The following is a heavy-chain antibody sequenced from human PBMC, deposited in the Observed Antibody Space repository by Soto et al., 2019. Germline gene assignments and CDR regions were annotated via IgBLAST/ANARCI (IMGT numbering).Heavy chain of an antibody. Sequence: GGSLRLSCAASGFTFSSYWMHWVRQAPGEGLVWVSRINSDGSSTSYADSVKGRFTISRDNAKNTLYLQMNSLRAEDTAVYYCARRRQWELDYWGQGTLVTVSS. CDR3: ARRRQWELDY. J-gene: IGHJ4*02. CDR1: GFTFSSYW. D-gene: IGHD1-26*01. V-gene: IGHV3-74*01. CDR2: INSDGSST.